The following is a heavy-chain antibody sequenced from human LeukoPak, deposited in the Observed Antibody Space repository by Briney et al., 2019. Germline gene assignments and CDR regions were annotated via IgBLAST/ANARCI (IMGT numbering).Heavy chain of an antibody. CDR1: GFPFIDYS. CDR2: IGISSGNT. CDR3: ARDHNYAFDN. J-gene: IGHJ4*02. V-gene: IGHV3-48*04. Sequence: GGSLRLSCTASGFPFIDYSMNWVRQAPGKGVEWISYIGISSGNTKYADSVKGRFTISADNAKNSLYLQMNSLRVEDTAVYYCARDHNYAFDNWGQGTLVSVSS. D-gene: IGHD1-1*01.